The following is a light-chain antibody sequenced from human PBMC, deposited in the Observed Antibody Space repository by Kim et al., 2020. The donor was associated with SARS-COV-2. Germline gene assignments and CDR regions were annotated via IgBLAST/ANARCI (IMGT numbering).Light chain of an antibody. V-gene: IGKV4-1*01. CDR3: QQYYSTPPMYT. J-gene: IGKJ2*01. CDR1: QSVLYSSNNKNY. CDR2: WAS. Sequence: TINYKSSQSVLYSSNNKNYLAWYQQKPGQPPKLLIYWASTRESGVPDRFSGSGSGTDFTLTISSLQAEDVAVYYCQQYYSTPPMYTFGQGTKLEI.